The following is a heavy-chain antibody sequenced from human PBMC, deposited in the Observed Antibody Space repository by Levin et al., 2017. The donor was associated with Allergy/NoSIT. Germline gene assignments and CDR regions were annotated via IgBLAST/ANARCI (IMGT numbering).Heavy chain of an antibody. CDR1: GFTFSSYS. Sequence: PGESLKISCAASGFTFSSYSMNWVRQAPGKGLEWVSSSSSSSSYIYYADSVKGRFTISRDNAKNSLYLQMNSLRAEDTAVYYCAREAAAGIWFDPWGQGTLVTVSS. V-gene: IGHV3-21*01. D-gene: IGHD6-13*01. J-gene: IGHJ5*02. CDR3: AREAAAGIWFDP. CDR2: SSSSSSYI.